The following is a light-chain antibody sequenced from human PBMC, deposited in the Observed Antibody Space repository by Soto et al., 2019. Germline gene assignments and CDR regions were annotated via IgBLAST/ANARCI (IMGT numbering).Light chain of an antibody. CDR2: VAS. CDR3: QQYNVWPLT. CDR1: QSVSSN. V-gene: IGKV3-15*01. Sequence: EIEMTQSPATLSVSPGERATLSCRASQSVSSNLAWYQQKPGQTPKLLIYVASTRATRIPARFSGSRSGTEFTLPISSLQSEDFAVYYCQQYNVWPLTFGGGTKVEFK. J-gene: IGKJ4*01.